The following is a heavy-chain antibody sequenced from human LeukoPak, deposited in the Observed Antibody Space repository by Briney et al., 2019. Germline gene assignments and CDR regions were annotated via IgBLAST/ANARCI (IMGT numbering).Heavy chain of an antibody. CDR1: GINFNNYG. J-gene: IGHJ4*02. V-gene: IGHV3-74*01. CDR3: ARSRWLDAFDY. CDR2: INSDGSTT. Sequence: PGGSLRLSCAASGINFNNYGMHWVRQAPGKGLVWVSRINSDGSTTNYADSVKGRFTISRDNAKNTLYLQMNSLRADDTAVYYCARSRWLDAFDYWGQGTLVTVSS. D-gene: IGHD6-19*01.